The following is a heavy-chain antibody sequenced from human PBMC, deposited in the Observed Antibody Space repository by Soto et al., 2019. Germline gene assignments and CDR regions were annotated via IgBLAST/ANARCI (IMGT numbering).Heavy chain of an antibody. CDR2: ISGSGGST. CDR3: AKSHSSSAPYYYYYYMDV. J-gene: IGHJ6*03. Sequence: GGSLRLSCAASGFTFSSYAMSWVRQAPGKGLEWVSAISGSGGSTYYADSVKGRFTISRDNSKNTLYLQMNSLRAEDTAVYYCAKSHSSSAPYYYYYYMDVWGKGTTVTVSS. V-gene: IGHV3-23*01. CDR1: GFTFSSYA. D-gene: IGHD6-6*01.